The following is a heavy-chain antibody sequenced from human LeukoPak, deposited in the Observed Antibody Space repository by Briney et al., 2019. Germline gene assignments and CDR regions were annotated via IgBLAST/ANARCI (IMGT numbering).Heavy chain of an antibody. Sequence: GGSLRLSCAASGFTFSDYYMSWIRQAPGKGLEWVSYISSSGSTIYYADSVKGRFTISRDNAKNSLYLQMNSLRAEDTAVYYCARDTSSSSWYEDDYWGQGILVTVSS. CDR3: ARDTSSSSWYEDDY. J-gene: IGHJ4*02. V-gene: IGHV3-11*01. CDR2: ISSSGSTI. CDR1: GFTFSDYY. D-gene: IGHD6-13*01.